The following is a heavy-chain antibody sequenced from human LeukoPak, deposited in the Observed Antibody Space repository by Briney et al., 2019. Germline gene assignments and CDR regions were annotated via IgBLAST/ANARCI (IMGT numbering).Heavy chain of an antibody. V-gene: IGHV4-38-2*02. CDR3: ARDRSSSWYADY. D-gene: IGHD6-13*01. CDR1: GYSTSSGYY. CDR2: IYHSGST. J-gene: IGHJ4*02. Sequence: SETLSLTCAVSGYSTSSGYYWGWIRQPPGKGLEWIGSIYHSGSTYYNPSLKSRVTISVDTSKNQFSLKLSSVTAADTAVYYCARDRSSSWYADYWGQGTLVTVSS.